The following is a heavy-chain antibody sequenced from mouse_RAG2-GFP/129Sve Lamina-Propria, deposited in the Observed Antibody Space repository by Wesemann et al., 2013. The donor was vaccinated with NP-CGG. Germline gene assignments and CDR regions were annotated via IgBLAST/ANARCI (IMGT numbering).Heavy chain of an antibody. Sequence: PGLVKPSQSLSLTCSVTGYSITSGYYWNWIRQFPGNKLEWMGYISYDGSNNYNPSLKNRISITRDTSKNQFFLKLNSVTTEDTATYYCARGKAWFAYWGQGTLVTVSA. V-gene: IGHV3-6*01. CDR2: ISYDGSN. CDR3: ARGKAWFAY. J-gene: IGHJ3*01. CDR1: GYSITSGYY.